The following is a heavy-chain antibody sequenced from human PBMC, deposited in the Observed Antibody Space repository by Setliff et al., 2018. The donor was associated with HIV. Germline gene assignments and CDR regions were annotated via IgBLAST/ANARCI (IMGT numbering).Heavy chain of an antibody. CDR2: IFNNGNT. J-gene: IGHJ6*02. V-gene: IGHV4-31*03. CDR1: GDSIKSANYF. Sequence: SETLSLTCTVSGDSIKSANYFWTWIRQHPGKGLEWIGNIFNNGNTNYNPSLRSRADIFLDTSKNQFSLRLSSVTAADTAVYYCARGDVYCTNGVCYNQHYYPMDVWGQGTTVTVSS. CDR3: ARGDVYCTNGVCYNQHYYPMDV. D-gene: IGHD2-8*01.